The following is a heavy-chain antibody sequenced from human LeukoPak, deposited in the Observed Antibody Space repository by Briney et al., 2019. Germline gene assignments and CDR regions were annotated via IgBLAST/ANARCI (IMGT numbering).Heavy chain of an antibody. V-gene: IGHV4-59*01. CDR3: ARGSGYYQSFDY. D-gene: IGHD3-3*01. CDR1: GGSISSYY. Sequence: SETLSLTCIVSGGSISSYYWSWIRQPPGKGLEWIGYVYYSGSTNYNPSLKSRVTISVDTSKNQFSLKLSSVTAADTAVYYCARGSGYYQSFDYWGQGTLVTVSS. CDR2: VYYSGST. J-gene: IGHJ4*02.